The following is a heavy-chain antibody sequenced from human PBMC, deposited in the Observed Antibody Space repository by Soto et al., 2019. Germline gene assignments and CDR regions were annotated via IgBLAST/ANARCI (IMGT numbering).Heavy chain of an antibody. CDR1: GFTFSSYA. CDR3: AKDQRSSSYYFDY. D-gene: IGHD6-13*01. J-gene: IGHJ4*02. Sequence: GGSLRLSCAVSGFTFSSYAMHWVRQAPGKGLEWVSSISYNGGTKYYADSVKGRFTISRDNSKNTLDLQMNSLRAEDTAVYYFAKDQRSSSYYFDYWGQGNLVTVSS. CDR2: ISYNGGTK. V-gene: IGHV3-30*18.